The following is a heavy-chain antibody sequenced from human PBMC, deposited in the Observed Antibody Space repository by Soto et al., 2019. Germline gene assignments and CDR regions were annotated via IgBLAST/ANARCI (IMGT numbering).Heavy chain of an antibody. CDR2: INHSGST. J-gene: IGHJ4*02. D-gene: IGHD3-22*01. V-gene: IGHV4-34*01. CDR3: AGNYYDSSGFLIGVYYFDY. CDR1: GGSFSGYY. Sequence: QVQLQQWGAGLLKPSETLSLTCAVYGGSFSGYYWSWIRQPPGKGLEWIGEINHSGSTNYNPSLKSRVTISVDTSKNQFSLKLSSVTAADTAVYYCAGNYYDSSGFLIGVYYFDYWGQGTLVTVSS.